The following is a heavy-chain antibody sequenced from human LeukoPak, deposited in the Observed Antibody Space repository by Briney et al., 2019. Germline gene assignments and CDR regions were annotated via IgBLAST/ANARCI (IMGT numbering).Heavy chain of an antibody. V-gene: IGHV3-7*01. CDR1: GFTFSSYG. D-gene: IGHD3-22*01. Sequence: PGGSLRLSCAASGFTFSSYGMHWVRQAPGKGLEWVANIKKDGSEKYYVDSVKGRFTISRDNAKNSLYLQMNSLRAEDTAVYYCARDLYRIVVVPHYFDYWGQGTLVTVSS. CDR3: ARDLYRIVVVPHYFDY. J-gene: IGHJ4*02. CDR2: IKKDGSEK.